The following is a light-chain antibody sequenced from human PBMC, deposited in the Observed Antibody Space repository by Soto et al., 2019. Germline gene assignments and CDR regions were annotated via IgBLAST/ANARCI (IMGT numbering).Light chain of an antibody. V-gene: IGKV1-5*01. Sequence: DIQMTQSPSTLSGSVGDSVTITCRASQTISSWLAWYQQKPGKAPRLLIYDDSSLESGVPSRFSGSGSGTEFTLTISSLQPDDFATYFCQQYNSYPITFGQGTRLEI. CDR3: QQYNSYPIT. J-gene: IGKJ5*01. CDR2: DDS. CDR1: QTISSW.